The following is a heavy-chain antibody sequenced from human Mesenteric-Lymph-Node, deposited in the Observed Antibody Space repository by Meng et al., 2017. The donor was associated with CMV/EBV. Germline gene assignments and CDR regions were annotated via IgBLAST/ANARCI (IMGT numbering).Heavy chain of an antibody. J-gene: IGHJ3*01. CDR1: GFTFSSYA. D-gene: IGHD2-2*02. Sequence: GESLKISCAASGFTFSSYAMSWVRQAPGKGLEWVSTISDGTFYADSVKGRFTISRDDSRNTLSLQMDSLRAEDTAVYYCAKDRGLYVYCTSTSCYTNAFDVWGQGTMVTVSS. CDR3: AKDRGLYVYCTSTSCYTNAFDV. CDR2: ISDGT. V-gene: IGHV3-23*01.